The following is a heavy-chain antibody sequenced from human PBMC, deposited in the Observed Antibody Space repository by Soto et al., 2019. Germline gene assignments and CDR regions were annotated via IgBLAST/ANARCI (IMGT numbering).Heavy chain of an antibody. D-gene: IGHD3-22*01. V-gene: IGHV4-34*01. CDR1: GGSFSGYY. CDR3: ARGPYYYDSSGYHYGMDV. J-gene: IGHJ6*02. Sequence: SETLSLTCAVYGGSFSGYYWSWIRPPPGKGLEWIGEINHKGSTNYNPSLKGRVTISVDTSTNQFSLKLSSVTAADTAVYYCARGPYYYDSSGYHYGMDVWGQGTTVTVSS. CDR2: INHKGST.